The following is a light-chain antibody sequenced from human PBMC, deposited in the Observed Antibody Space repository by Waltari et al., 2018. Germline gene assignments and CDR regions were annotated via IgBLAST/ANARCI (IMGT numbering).Light chain of an antibody. J-gene: IGKJ5*01. Sequence: EIVLTQSPGTLSLSPGERAPLSCRASQTISSYYVAWYQQKPGQGPRLLIYDASSRPTGIPYRFSGSGSGTDFTLTISRVEPEDFAVYSCQQYDTVPITFGQGTRLEIK. CDR1: QTISSYY. CDR2: DAS. CDR3: QQYDTVPIT. V-gene: IGKV3-20*01.